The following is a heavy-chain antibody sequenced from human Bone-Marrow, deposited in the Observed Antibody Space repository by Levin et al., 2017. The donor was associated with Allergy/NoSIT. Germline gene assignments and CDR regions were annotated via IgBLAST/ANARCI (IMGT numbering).Heavy chain of an antibody. CDR2: ISFDGDNK. V-gene: IGHV3-30-3*01. Sequence: GESLKISCEGSGFAFSRFAINWVRQAPGEGLEWLAVISFDGDNKFYSDSVKGRFTISRDNSKNTLYLQMNSLRSDDTALYYCARDVRPYDILTGTIGAYDVWGQGTMVTVSS. CDR1: GFAFSRFA. CDR3: ARDVRPYDILTGTIGAYDV. D-gene: IGHD3-9*01. J-gene: IGHJ3*01.